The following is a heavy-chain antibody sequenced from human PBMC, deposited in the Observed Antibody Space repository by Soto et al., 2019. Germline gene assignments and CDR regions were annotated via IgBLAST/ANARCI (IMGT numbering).Heavy chain of an antibody. CDR3: GRVARGAWRVYDW. V-gene: IGHV3-74*01. J-gene: IGHJ4*02. D-gene: IGHD3-10*01. CDR2: IDYDGSTI. Sequence: EVQLVESGGGLVQPGGSLRLSCEASGFTFSSYWMHWVRQPPGKGLEWVSRIDYDGSTINYADPVKGRFSISRDNAKNTVYLQMNSLTAEDTAVYYCGRVARGAWRVYDWWGQGTLVIVSS. CDR1: GFTFSSYW.